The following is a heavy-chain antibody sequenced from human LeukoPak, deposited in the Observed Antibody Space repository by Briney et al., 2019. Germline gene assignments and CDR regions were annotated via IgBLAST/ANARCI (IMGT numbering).Heavy chain of an antibody. Sequence: SETLSLTGTVSGGSISSSSYYWCWIRQPPGKGVEWIGSIYYSGSTYHNPSLKSRVTITVETSTSQFSLNLSSVTAADTSVLYCASHPVRCERLRYWSMGAFDIWGQVIMVTV. CDR1: GGSISSSSYY. D-gene: IGHD2-8*02. J-gene: IGHJ3*02. CDR3: ASHPVRCERLRYWSMGAFDI. CDR2: IYYSGST. V-gene: IGHV4-39*01.